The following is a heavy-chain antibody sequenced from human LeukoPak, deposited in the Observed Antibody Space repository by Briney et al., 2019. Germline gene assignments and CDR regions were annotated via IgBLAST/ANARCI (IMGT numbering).Heavy chain of an antibody. CDR2: IRYDGGNK. CDR1: GFTFSSYG. Sequence: PGGSLRLSCAASGFTFSSYGMHWVRQAPGKGLEWVAFIRYDGGNKYYADSVKGRFTISRDNSKNTLYLQMNSLRAEDTAVYYCAKEASILVTTFDYWGQGTLVTVSS. D-gene: IGHD4-17*01. J-gene: IGHJ4*02. V-gene: IGHV3-30*02. CDR3: AKEASILVTTFDY.